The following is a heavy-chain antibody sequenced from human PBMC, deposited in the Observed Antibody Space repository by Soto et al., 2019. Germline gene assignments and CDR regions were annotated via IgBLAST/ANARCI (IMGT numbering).Heavy chain of an antibody. V-gene: IGHV5-10-1*01. CDR1: GYSFTSYW. CDR2: IDPSDSYT. J-gene: IGHJ6*02. CDR3: ARVGIAAPSGYYGMDV. D-gene: IGHD6-6*01. Sequence: PGESLKISCKGSGYSFTSYWISWVRQMPGKGLEWMGRIDPSDSYTNYSPSFQGHVTISADKSISTAYLQWSSLKASDTAMYYCARVGIAAPSGYYGMDVWGQGTTVTVSS.